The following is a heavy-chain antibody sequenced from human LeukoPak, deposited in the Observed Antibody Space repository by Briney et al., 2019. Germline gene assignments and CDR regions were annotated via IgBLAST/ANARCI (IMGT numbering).Heavy chain of an antibody. CDR3: ARVTGSSWYYSYYMDV. CDR1: GDSISSSYY. CDR2: IYHSGIT. V-gene: IGHV4-38-2*02. Sequence: TSETLSLTCTVSGDSISSSYYWGWIRQPPGKGLEWIGSIYHSGITYYNPSLKSRVTISADTSKNQFSLKLSSVTAADTAVYFCARVTGSSWYYSYYMDVWGKGTTVTVSS. J-gene: IGHJ6*03. D-gene: IGHD6-13*01.